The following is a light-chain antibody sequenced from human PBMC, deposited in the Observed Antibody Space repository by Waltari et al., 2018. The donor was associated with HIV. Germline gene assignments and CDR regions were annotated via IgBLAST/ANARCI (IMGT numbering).Light chain of an antibody. Sequence: QSALTQPASVSGSPGQSITISCTGTSSDIGGYNYVSWYQQHPGKAPKLMIYDVSNRPSGVSNRFSGSNSCNTASLTISGLQAEDEADYYCSSFSSSNTPVVFGGGTNLTVL. CDR3: SSFSSSNTPVV. V-gene: IGLV2-14*01. CDR1: SSDIGGYNY. CDR2: DVS. J-gene: IGLJ2*01.